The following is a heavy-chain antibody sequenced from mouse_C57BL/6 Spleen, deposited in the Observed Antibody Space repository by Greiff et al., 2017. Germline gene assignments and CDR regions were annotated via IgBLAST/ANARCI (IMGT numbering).Heavy chain of an antibody. V-gene: IGHV5-17*01. J-gene: IGHJ4*01. CDR2: ISSGSSTI. CDR3: ARRKNYGSSYAYAMDY. Sequence: EVQRVESGGGLVKPGGSLKLSCAASGFTFSDYGMHWVRQAPEKGLEWVAYISSGSSTIYYADTVKGRFTISRDNDENTLFLQMTSLRSEDTAMYYCARRKNYGSSYAYAMDYWGQGTTVTVSS. D-gene: IGHD1-1*01. CDR1: GFTFSDYG.